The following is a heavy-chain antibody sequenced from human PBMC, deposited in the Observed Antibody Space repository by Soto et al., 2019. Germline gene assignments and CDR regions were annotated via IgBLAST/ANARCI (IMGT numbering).Heavy chain of an antibody. CDR3: ARGRYCLTGRCFPNWFDS. CDR2: IYKSATT. V-gene: IGHV4-30-4*01. CDR1: GDSISNLDYF. J-gene: IGHJ5*01. Sequence: TLSLTCSVSGDSISNLDYFWAWIRQPPGQALEYIGYIYKSATTYYNPSFESRVAISVDTSKSQFSLNVTSVTAADTAVYFCARGRYCLTGRCFPNWFDSWGQGALVTVSS. D-gene: IGHD7-27*01.